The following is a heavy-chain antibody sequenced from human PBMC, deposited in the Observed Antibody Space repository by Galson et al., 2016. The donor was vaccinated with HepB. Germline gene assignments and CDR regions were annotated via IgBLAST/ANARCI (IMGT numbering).Heavy chain of an antibody. Sequence: SVKVSCKASGYTFTIYYMHWVRQAPGHGLEWMGIIYPSGGTTSYAQKFQGRVTMTRDTSTSTVYMEQSSLRSADTAVYYCARGGYSPNDYWGQGTLVTVSS. J-gene: IGHJ4*02. CDR3: ARGGYSPNDY. D-gene: IGHD2-21*01. CDR1: GYTFTIYY. CDR2: IYPSGGTT. V-gene: IGHV1-46*01.